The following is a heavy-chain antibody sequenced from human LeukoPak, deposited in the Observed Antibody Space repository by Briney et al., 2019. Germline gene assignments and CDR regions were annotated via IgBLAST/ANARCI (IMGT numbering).Heavy chain of an antibody. V-gene: IGHV1-18*01. CDR1: GYTFTSYG. CDR3: ASRYRGVSAFDI. CDR2: ISPYNGNT. D-gene: IGHD3-10*01. J-gene: IGHJ3*02. Sequence: ASVKVSCKASGYTFTSYGINWVRQAPGQGLEWMGWISPYNGNTNYAQKLQGRVTMTTDTSTSTAYMELRSLRSDDTAVYYCASRYRGVSAFDIWGQGTMVTVSS.